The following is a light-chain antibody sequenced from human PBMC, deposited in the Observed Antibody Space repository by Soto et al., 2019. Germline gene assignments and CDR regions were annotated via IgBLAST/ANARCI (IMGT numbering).Light chain of an antibody. CDR3: SSYTSSSTSPYV. V-gene: IGLV2-14*01. CDR1: SSDVGGYNY. CDR2: GVS. Sequence: QSALTQPASVSGSPGQSITISCTGTSSDVGGYNYVSWYQQHPGKAPKLMIYGVSDRPSGVSDRFSGSKSGNTASLTISGLQAEDEADYYCSSYTSSSTSPYVFGTGTKVTVL. J-gene: IGLJ1*01.